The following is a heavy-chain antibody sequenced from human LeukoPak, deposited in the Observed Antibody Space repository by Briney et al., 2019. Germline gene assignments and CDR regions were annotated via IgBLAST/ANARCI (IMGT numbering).Heavy chain of an antibody. CDR2: IKQDGSEK. D-gene: IGHD6-13*01. CDR1: GFSFSSKW. CDR3: ARAVGSSWPQTPLEN. V-gene: IGHV3-7*04. Sequence: GGSLRLSCAASGFSFSSKWMSWVRQAPGKGLEWVANIKQDGSEKYYVDSVKGRFTISRDNAKNSLYLQMNSLRAEDTAVYYCARAVGSSWPQTPLENWGQGTLVTVSS. J-gene: IGHJ4*02.